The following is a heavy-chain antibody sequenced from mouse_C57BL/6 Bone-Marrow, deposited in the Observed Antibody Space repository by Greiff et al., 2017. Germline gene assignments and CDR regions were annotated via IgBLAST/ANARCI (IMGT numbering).Heavy chain of an antibody. CDR2: ISYSGST. V-gene: IGHV3-8*01. J-gene: IGHJ4*01. CDR3: ARYIATVPHAMDY. Sequence: EVKLVESGPGLAKPSQTLSLTCSVTGYSITSDYWNWIRKFPGTKLEYMGYISYSGSTYYNPSLKSRISITRDTSKNQYYLQLNSVTTEDTATYYCARYIATVPHAMDYWGKGTSVTVSS. CDR1: GYSITSDY. D-gene: IGHD1-1*01.